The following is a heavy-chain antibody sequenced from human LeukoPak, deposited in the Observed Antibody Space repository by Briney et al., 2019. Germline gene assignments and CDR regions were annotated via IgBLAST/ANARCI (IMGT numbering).Heavy chain of an antibody. CDR3: ARDTYDILTGYYKWAFDI. J-gene: IGHJ3*02. CDR2: IRDDGSAK. Sequence: PGVYLRLSCVGSGFTFSGYWMNWVRQAPGRGLEWVAKIRDDGSAKYYMDSVKGRCSIYRDNAKNSLYLQMYSLRAEDTAVYYCARDTYDILTGYYKWAFDIWGQGTMVTVSS. CDR1: GFTFSGYW. V-gene: IGHV3-7*01. D-gene: IGHD3-9*01.